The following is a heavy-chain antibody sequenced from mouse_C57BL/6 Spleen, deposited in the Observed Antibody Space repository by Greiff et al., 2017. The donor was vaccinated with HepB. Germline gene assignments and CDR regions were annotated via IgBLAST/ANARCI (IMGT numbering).Heavy chain of an antibody. J-gene: IGHJ1*03. Sequence: QVHVKQSGPELVKPGASVKISCKASGYAFSSSWMNWVKQRPGKGLEWIGRIYPGDGDTNYNGKFKGKATLTADKSSSTAYMQLSSLTSEDSAVYFCARHGSSHWYFDVWGTGTTVTVSS. CDR2: IYPGDGDT. D-gene: IGHD1-1*01. V-gene: IGHV1-82*01. CDR3: ARHGSSHWYFDV. CDR1: GYAFSSSW.